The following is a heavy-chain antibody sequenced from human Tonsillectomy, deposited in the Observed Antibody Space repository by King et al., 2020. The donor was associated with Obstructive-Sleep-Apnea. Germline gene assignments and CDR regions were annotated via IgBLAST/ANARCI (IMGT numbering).Heavy chain of an antibody. J-gene: IGHJ3*02. CDR1: GFTFSSYS. V-gene: IGHV3-48*04. Sequence: VQLVQSGGGLVQPGGSLRLSCAASGFTFSSYSMNWVRQAPGKGLEWVSYISSSSRTIYYADSVKGRFTISRVNAKNSRYLQMNSLRAEDTAVYYCAGVTMVRGVLDAFDIWAQGTMVTVSS. CDR3: AGVTMVRGVLDAFDI. D-gene: IGHD3-10*01. CDR2: ISSSSRTI.